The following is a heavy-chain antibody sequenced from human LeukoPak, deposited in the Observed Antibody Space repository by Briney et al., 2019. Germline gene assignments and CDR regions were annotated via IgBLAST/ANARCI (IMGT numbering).Heavy chain of an antibody. Sequence: GGSLRLSCAASGFTVSSDYMSWVRQAPGKGLEWVSIIYAGGSTYYADSVKGRFIVSRDNSKNTVYLQINSLRAEDTAVYYCARENYGDYVLDYWGQGTLVTVSS. D-gene: IGHD4-17*01. CDR3: ARENYGDYVLDY. CDR1: GFTVSSDY. J-gene: IGHJ4*02. V-gene: IGHV3-66*01. CDR2: IYAGGST.